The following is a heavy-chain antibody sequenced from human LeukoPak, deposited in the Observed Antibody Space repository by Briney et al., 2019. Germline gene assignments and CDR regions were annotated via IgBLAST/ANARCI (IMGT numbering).Heavy chain of an antibody. CDR2: IISIFGTA. J-gene: IGHJ4*02. Sequence: SSVKVSCKASGGTFISYAISWVRQAPGQGLEWMGGIISIFGTANYAQKFQGRVTITADKSTSTAYMELSSLRSEDTAVYYCAREVVVPAAMLGLLYYFDYWGQGTLVTVSS. CDR1: GGTFISYA. D-gene: IGHD2-2*01. V-gene: IGHV1-69*06. CDR3: AREVVVPAAMLGLLYYFDY.